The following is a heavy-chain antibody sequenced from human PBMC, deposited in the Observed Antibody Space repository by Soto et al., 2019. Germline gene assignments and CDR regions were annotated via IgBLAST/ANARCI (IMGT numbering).Heavy chain of an antibody. V-gene: IGHV1-69*13. J-gene: IGHJ6*02. CDR3: ARRGSSSSGDYYYYGMDV. CDR2: IIPIFGTA. CDR1: GGTFSSYA. D-gene: IGHD6-6*01. Sequence: SVKVSCKASGGTFSSYAISWVRQAPGQGLEWMGGIIPIFGTANYAQKFQGRVTITADESTSTAYMELSSLRSEDTAVYYCARRGSSSSGDYYYYGMDVWGQGTKDTFSS.